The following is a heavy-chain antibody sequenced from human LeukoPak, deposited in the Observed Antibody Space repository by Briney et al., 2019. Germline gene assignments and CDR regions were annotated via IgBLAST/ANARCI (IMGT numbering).Heavy chain of an antibody. CDR3: ARVEDYYDSSGYSAWDY. V-gene: IGHV3-73*01. J-gene: IGHJ4*02. CDR2: ITGKANGYAT. D-gene: IGHD3-22*01. Sequence: PGGSLRLSCAASGFTFSGSAMHWVRQASGKGLEWVGRITGKANGYATSYAASVKGRFTISRDDSKNTAYLQMNSLRAEDTAVYYCARVEDYYDSSGYSAWDYWGQGTLVTVSS. CDR1: GFTFSGSA.